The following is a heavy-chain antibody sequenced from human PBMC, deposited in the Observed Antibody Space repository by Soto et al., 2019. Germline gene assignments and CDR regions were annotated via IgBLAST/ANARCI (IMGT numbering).Heavy chain of an antibody. CDR3: ARDFHDFWGGYPIPGWFDP. Sequence: QVQLVQSGAEVKKPGASVKVSCKASGYTFTSYGISWVRQAPGLGLEWMGWISAYNGNTNYAQKLQGRVTMTTDTSTSTAYMQLRSLRSDDTAVYYCARDFHDFWGGYPIPGWFDPWGQVTLVTVSS. CDR1: GYTFTSYG. V-gene: IGHV1-18*01. CDR2: ISAYNGNT. J-gene: IGHJ5*02. D-gene: IGHD3-3*01.